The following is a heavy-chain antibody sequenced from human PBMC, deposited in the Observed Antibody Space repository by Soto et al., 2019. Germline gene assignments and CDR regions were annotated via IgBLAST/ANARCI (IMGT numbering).Heavy chain of an antibody. D-gene: IGHD4-17*01. CDR3: TRTMTTAAFDI. J-gene: IGHJ3*02. V-gene: IGHV3-73*02. CDR2: IRSKANSYAT. Sequence: EVQLVESGGGLVQPGGSLKLSCAASGFTFSGSAMHRVRQASGKGLEWVGRIRSKANSYATAYAASVKGRFTISRDDSKNTAYLQMNSLKTEDTAFYYCTRTMTTAAFDIWGQGTMVTVSS. CDR1: GFTFSGSA.